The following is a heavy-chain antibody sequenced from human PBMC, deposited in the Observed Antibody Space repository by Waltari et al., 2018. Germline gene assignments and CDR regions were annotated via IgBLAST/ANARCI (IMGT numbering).Heavy chain of an antibody. CDR1: YS. Sequence: YSMNWVRQGPGKVLEWISYIKSTGSTIHYADSVKGRFTISRDNAKNSLYLQMNSLRDEDTAVYYCARGLGDYTYWGQGTLVTVSS. V-gene: IGHV3-48*02. J-gene: IGHJ4*02. D-gene: IGHD4-17*01. CDR3: ARGLGDYTY. CDR2: IKSTGSTI.